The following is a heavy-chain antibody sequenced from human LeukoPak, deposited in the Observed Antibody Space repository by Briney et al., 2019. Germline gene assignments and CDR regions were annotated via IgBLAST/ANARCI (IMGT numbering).Heavy chain of an antibody. CDR3: ATDLVVPGSSSGLNVGQ. CDR2: FDPEDGET. CDR1: GYTHTELS. J-gene: IGHJ4*02. D-gene: IGHD6-6*01. Sequence: ASVKVSCKVSGYTHTELSMHWVRQAPGKGLEWMGGFDPEDGETIYAQKFQGRVTMTEDTSTDTAYMELSSLRSEDTAVYYCATDLVVPGSSSGLNVGQWGQGTLVTVSS. V-gene: IGHV1-24*01.